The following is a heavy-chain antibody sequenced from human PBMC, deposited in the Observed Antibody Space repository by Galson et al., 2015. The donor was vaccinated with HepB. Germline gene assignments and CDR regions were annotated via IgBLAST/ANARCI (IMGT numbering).Heavy chain of an antibody. V-gene: IGHV4-39*07. CDR1: GFTVSSNY. D-gene: IGHD6-13*01. CDR2: IYYSGST. CDR3: ARDWTGIAAAHDAFDI. Sequence: LRLSCAASGFTVSSNYMSWVRQAPGKGLEWIGSIYYSGSTYYNPSLKSRVTISVDTSKNQFSLKLSSVTAAGTAVYYCARDWTGIAAAHDAFDIWGQGTMVTVSS. J-gene: IGHJ3*02.